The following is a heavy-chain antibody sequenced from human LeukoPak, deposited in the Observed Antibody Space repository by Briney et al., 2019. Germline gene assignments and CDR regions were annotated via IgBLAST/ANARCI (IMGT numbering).Heavy chain of an antibody. D-gene: IGHD3-9*01. V-gene: IGHV4-34*01. CDR1: GGSFSGYY. CDR2: INHSGST. J-gene: IGHJ5*02. Sequence: SETLSLTCAVYGGSFSGYYWSWIRQPPGKGLEWIGEINHSGSTNYNPSLKSRVTISVDTPKNQFSLKLSSVTAADTAVYYCARGILRYFDWLRWFDPWGQGTLVTVSS. CDR3: ARGILRYFDWLRWFDP.